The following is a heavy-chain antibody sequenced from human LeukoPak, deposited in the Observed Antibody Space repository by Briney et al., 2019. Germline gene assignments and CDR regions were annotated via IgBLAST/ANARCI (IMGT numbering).Heavy chain of an antibody. D-gene: IGHD5-18*01. CDR1: GGSISSSSYY. V-gene: IGHV4-39*07. J-gene: IGHJ4*02. Sequence: SETLSLTCTVSGGSISSSSYYWGWIRQPPGKGLEWIGSIYYSGSTYYNPSLKSRVTISVDTSKNQFSLKLSSVTAADTAVYYCAREGPVDTAMVPDYWGQGTLVTVSS. CDR3: AREGPVDTAMVPDY. CDR2: IYYSGST.